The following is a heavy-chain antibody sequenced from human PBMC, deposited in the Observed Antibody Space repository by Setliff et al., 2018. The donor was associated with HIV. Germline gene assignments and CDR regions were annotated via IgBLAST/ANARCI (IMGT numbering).Heavy chain of an antibody. CDR3: ASYRKAERWLQLGGNFDY. CDR2: IFSSGST. Sequence: SETLSLTCTVSGGSISSYCWNWIRQSPGRGLEWIGFIFSSGSTKYNPSLQSRVAMSIDTSKNQFSLKLTSVTAADTAVYYCASYRKAERWLQLGGNFDYWGQGTLVTVSS. V-gene: IGHV4-4*09. D-gene: IGHD5-12*01. J-gene: IGHJ4*02. CDR1: GGSISSYC.